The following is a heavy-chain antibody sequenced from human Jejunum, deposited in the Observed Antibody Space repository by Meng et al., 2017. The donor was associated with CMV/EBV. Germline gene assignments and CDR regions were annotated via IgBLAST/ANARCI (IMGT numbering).Heavy chain of an antibody. CDR3: ASPYGGNSITYGMDV. CDR2: ISSRSSSI. V-gene: IGHV3-48*04. Sequence: FPFSSYNLNWVRQAPGKGLEWVSYISSRSSSIYYADSVKGRFTISRDNAKNSLYLQMNSLRVEDTAVYYCASPYGGNSITYGMDVWGQGTTVTVSS. CDR1: FPFSSYN. D-gene: IGHD4-23*01. J-gene: IGHJ6*02.